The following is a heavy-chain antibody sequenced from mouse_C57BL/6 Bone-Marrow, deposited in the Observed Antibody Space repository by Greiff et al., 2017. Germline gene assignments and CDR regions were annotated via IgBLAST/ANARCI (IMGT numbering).Heavy chain of an antibody. CDR1: GYTFTSYW. D-gene: IGHD2-4*01. V-gene: IGHV1-64*01. Sequence: VQLLQPGAELVKPGASVKLSCKASGYTFTSYWMHWVKQRPGQGLEWIGMIHPNSGSTNYNEKFKSKATLTEDKSSSSAYMQLSSLTSEDAAVYYCTYDYDRAIDYWGKGTTVTVSS. CDR3: TYDYDRAIDY. J-gene: IGHJ4*01. CDR2: IHPNSGST.